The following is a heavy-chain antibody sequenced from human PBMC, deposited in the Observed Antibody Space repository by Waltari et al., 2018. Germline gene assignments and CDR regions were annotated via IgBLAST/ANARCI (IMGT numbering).Heavy chain of an antibody. CDR2: ISGSGGST. V-gene: IGHV3-23*01. Sequence: EVQLLESGGGLVQPGGSLRLSCAASGFTFSSYAMSWVRQAPGKGLEWVSAISGSGGSTYYADAVKGRFTISRDNSKNTLYLQMNSLRAEDTAVYYCAKDGTGGEGPWDYWGQGTLVIVSS. CDR1: GFTFSSYA. CDR3: AKDGTGGEGPWDY. D-gene: IGHD2-8*02. J-gene: IGHJ4*02.